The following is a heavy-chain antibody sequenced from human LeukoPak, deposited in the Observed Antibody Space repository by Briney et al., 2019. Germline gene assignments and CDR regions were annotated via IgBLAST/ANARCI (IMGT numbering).Heavy chain of an antibody. CDR2: IYSGGST. V-gene: IGHV3-66*01. Sequence: QPGRSLRLSCAASGFTVSSNYMSWVRQAPGKGLEWVSVIYSGGSTYYADSVKGRFTISRDNSKNTLYLQMNSLRAEDTAVYYCARVDSSSFYSFWGQGTLVTVSS. J-gene: IGHJ4*02. CDR1: GFTVSSNY. D-gene: IGHD6-13*01. CDR3: ARVDSSSFYSF.